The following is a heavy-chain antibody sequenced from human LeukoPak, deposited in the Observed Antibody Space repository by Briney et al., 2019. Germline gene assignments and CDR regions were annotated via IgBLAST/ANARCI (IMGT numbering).Heavy chain of an antibody. CDR3: ARHRGAIVVVPAATSTNFYGMDV. J-gene: IGHJ6*02. CDR2: IYPGDSDT. D-gene: IGHD2-2*01. Sequence: GESLKISCKGSGYSFTSYWIGWVRQMPGKGLEWMGIIYPGDSDTRYSPSFQGQVTISADKSISTAYLQWSSLKASDTAMYYCARHRGAIVVVPAATSTNFYGMDVWGQGTMVTVSS. CDR1: GYSFTSYW. V-gene: IGHV5-51*01.